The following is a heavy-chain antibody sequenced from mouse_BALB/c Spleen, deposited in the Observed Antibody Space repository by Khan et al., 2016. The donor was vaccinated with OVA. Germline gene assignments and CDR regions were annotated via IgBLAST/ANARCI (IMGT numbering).Heavy chain of an antibody. CDR1: GFSLTDYA. CDR3: AKDPPYYAMDS. J-gene: IGHJ4*01. Sequence: QVQLKESGPGLVAPSQSLSITCTVSGFSLTDYAVSWIRQPPGKGLEWLGVIWAGGGKSYNSALKSRLIISKDNSRSQLFLNMNSLQTDDTAMYYCAKDPPYYAMDSWGQGISVTVSS. V-gene: IGHV2-6-5*01. CDR2: IWAGGGK.